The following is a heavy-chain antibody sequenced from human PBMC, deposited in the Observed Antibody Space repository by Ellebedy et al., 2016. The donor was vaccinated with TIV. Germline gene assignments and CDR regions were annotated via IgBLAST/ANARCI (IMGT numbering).Heavy chain of an antibody. V-gene: IGHV1-18*01. CDR1: GYSFTHYA. CDR3: ARVAGRYWFDP. J-gene: IGHJ5*02. D-gene: IGHD3-9*01. CDR2: ISAYNGNT. Sequence: AASVKVSCKASGYSFTHYAISWVRQAPGQGLEWLGWISAYNGNTNYAQKLQGRVTMTTDTSTSTAYMELRSLRSDDTAVYYCARVAGRYWFDPWGQGTLVTVSS.